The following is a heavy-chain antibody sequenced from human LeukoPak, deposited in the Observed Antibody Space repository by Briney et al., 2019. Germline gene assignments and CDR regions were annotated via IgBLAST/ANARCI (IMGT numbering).Heavy chain of an antibody. CDR3: AREKLDNSLMFDSSRR. V-gene: IGHV3-7*01. D-gene: IGHD3-22*01. CDR2: IKEDGSEK. Sequence: PGGSLRLSCAASGFTFSSYWMSWVRQAPGKGLEWVANIKEDGSEKSYVDSVKGRFTISRDNAKNSLYLQMNSLRAEDTAVYYCAREKLDNSLMFDSSRRWGQGTLVTVSS. J-gene: IGHJ4*02. CDR1: GFTFSSYW.